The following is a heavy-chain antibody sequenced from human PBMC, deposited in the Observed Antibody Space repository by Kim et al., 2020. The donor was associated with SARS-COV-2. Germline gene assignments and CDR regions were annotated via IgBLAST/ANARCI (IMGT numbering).Heavy chain of an antibody. Sequence: YYAGSVKGRFTISRDNSKNTLYLQMNSLRAEDTAVYYCARDSFVIGAFDIWGQGTMVTVSS. J-gene: IGHJ3*02. CDR3: ARDSFVIGAFDI. D-gene: IGHD2-21*01. V-gene: IGHV3-33*01.